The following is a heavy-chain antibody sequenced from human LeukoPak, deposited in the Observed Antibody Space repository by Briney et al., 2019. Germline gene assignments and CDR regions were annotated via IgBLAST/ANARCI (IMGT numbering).Heavy chain of an antibody. Sequence: GGSLRLFCSVSGFTFRSYAMRWVRQARGKGLEGVAVIWYDGSNKYYADSVKGRFTICRDNSKNRLYLQMNSLIGEDAAVYYCARDYDSSGYSPFDYWGQGTLVTVSS. CDR1: GFTFRSYA. J-gene: IGHJ4*02. CDR3: ARDYDSSGYSPFDY. V-gene: IGHV3-33*08. CDR2: IWYDGSNK. D-gene: IGHD3-22*01.